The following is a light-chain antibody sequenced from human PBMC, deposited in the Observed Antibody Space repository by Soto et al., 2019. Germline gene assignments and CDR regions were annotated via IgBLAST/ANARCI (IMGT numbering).Light chain of an antibody. CDR1: SSDVGAYNY. CDR2: DVT. J-gene: IGLJ3*02. V-gene: IGLV2-14*01. Sequence: QSALTQPASVSGSPGQSVTISCSGSSSDVGAYNYVSWYQRHPGKAPKLMIYDVTNRPSGVSNRFSGSKSGNTASLTISGLQAEDVADYFCSSYTSSSTVVFGGGTNVTVL. CDR3: SSYTSSSTVV.